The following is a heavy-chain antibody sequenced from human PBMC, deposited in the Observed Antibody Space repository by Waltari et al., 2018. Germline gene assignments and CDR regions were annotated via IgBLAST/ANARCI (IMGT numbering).Heavy chain of an antibody. V-gene: IGHV4-38-2*01. J-gene: IGHJ5*02. CDR2: IYHSGST. D-gene: IGHD3-10*02. CDR3: ARMLSWFDP. Sequence: QVQLQESGPGLVKPSETLSLTCAVSGYSISSGYYWGWIRQPPGKGLEWIGSIYHSGSTYYNPSLKSRVTISVDTSKNQFSLKLSSVTAADTAVYYCARMLSWFDPWGQGTLVTVSS. CDR1: GYSISSGYY.